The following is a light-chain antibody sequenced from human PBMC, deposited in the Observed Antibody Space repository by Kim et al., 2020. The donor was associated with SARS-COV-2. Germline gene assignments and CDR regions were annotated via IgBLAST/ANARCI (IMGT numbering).Light chain of an antibody. Sequence: EIVMTQSPATLSVSPGERATLSCRASQSVNGNLAWYQQKPAQAPRLLIYGASTRATGLPARFSGSGSGTEFTLTISSLQSEDFAVYYCQQFNDWPPTFGGGTKVDIK. V-gene: IGKV3-15*01. CDR2: GAS. J-gene: IGKJ4*01. CDR3: QQFNDWPPT. CDR1: QSVNGN.